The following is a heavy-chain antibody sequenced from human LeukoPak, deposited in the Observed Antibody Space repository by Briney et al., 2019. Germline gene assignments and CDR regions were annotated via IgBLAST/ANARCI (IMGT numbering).Heavy chain of an antibody. CDR3: AKGRYESSGFNWAA. D-gene: IGHD3-22*01. Sequence: GGSLRLSCAVSGFTFSDHHMDWVRQAPGKGLEWVGRIRNKANSYTTEYAASVKGRFTVSRDDSKNSLYLQLNSLKTEDTAVYYCAKGRYESSGFNWAAWGQGTLVTVSS. CDR1: GFTFSDHH. CDR2: IRNKANSYTT. V-gene: IGHV3-72*01. J-gene: IGHJ4*02.